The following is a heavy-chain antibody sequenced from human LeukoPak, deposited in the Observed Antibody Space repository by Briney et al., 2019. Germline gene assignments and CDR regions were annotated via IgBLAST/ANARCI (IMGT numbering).Heavy chain of an antibody. CDR3: ARDHGITGTSPDY. CDR1: GFTFDDYA. V-gene: IGHV3-9*01. Sequence: GGSLRLSCAASGFTFDDYAMHWVRQAPGKGLEWVSGISWNSGSIGYADSVKGRFTISRDNAKNSLYLQMNSLRAEDTALYYCARDHGITGTSPDYWGQGTLVTVSS. D-gene: IGHD1-7*01. J-gene: IGHJ4*02. CDR2: ISWNSGSI.